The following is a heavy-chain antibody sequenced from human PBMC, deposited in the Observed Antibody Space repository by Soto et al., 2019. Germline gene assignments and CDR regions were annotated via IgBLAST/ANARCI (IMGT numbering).Heavy chain of an antibody. CDR1: GDPISRYH. CDR3: TGDRNNRVWYKY. Sequence: QVQLQESGPGLMKPSETLSLSCTVSGDPISRYHWSWIRQTPGKGLEWIGYVHNSGSTSYNPSPKRRVTISIDTSRKQFSLRLRSVTAADTAVYYCTGDRNNRVWYKYWGQGTLVTVSS. V-gene: IGHV4-59*01. J-gene: IGHJ4*02. CDR2: VHNSGST. D-gene: IGHD6-19*01.